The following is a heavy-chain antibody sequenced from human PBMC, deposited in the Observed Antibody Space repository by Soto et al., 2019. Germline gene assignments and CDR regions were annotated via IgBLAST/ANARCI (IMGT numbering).Heavy chain of an antibody. J-gene: IGHJ6*02. CDR3: ARNGTLTGYSDGMDF. D-gene: IGHD1-1*01. Sequence: QVQLVQSGAALRKPGSSVKVSCKASGGTFSDSTINWVRQAPGQRLEWMGGIVPIFDTANYAEKFQGRVTITADESTSTSFMEVSSLRSEDTAVYYCARNGTLTGYSDGMDFWGQGTMVTVSS. CDR2: IVPIFDTA. V-gene: IGHV1-69*01. CDR1: GGTFSDST.